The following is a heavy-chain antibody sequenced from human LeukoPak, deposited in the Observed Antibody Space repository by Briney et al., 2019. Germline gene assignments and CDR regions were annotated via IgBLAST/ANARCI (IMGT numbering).Heavy chain of an antibody. J-gene: IGHJ6*03. CDR3: ARSSGCSSTSCYLGYYYYYMDV. CDR1: GDTSNVYY. V-gene: IGHV1-2*02. Sequence: ASVKVSCKASGDTSNVYYFHWVRQAPGQGLEWMGWINPNSGGTNYAQKFQGRVTMTRDTSISTAYMELSRLRSDDTAVYYCARSSGCSSTSCYLGYYYYYMDVWGKGTTVTISS. CDR2: INPNSGGT. D-gene: IGHD2-2*01.